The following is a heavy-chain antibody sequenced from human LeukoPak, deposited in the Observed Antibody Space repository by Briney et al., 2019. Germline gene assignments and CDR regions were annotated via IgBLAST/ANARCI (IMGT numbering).Heavy chain of an antibody. D-gene: IGHD4-17*01. CDR1: GFTFSSYW. J-gene: IGHJ4*02. Sequence: AGGSLRLSCAASGFTFSSYWMSWVRQAPGKGLEWVANIKQDGSEKYYVDSVKGRFTISRDNSKNTLYLQMNSLRAEDTAVYYCFSYDYGDSLDYWGQGTLVTVSS. CDR2: IKQDGSEK. CDR3: FSYDYGDSLDY. V-gene: IGHV3-7*01.